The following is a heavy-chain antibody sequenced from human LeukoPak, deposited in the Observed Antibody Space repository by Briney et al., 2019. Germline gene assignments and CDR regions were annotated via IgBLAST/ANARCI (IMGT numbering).Heavy chain of an antibody. CDR3: ATTRRYCSSSTCSRFDP. Sequence: ASVKVSCKVSGYTLTELSMHWVRQAPGKGLEWMGGFYPEDGETIYAQNFQRRVTMTEDKSTDTTYMELSSLRSEDPAVYYCATTRRYCSSSTCSRFDPWGQGTLVTVSS. CDR1: GYTLTELS. D-gene: IGHD2-2*01. CDR2: FYPEDGET. V-gene: IGHV1-24*01. J-gene: IGHJ5*02.